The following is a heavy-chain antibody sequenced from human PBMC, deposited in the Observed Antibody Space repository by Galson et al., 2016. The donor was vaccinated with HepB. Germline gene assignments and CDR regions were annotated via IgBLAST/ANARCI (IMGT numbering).Heavy chain of an antibody. CDR2: ISPSGDT. J-gene: IGHJ6*02. CDR3: ARDRYLRLGDSDYYGMDV. D-gene: IGHD3-16*01. V-gene: IGHV1-2*02. Sequence: SVKVSCKASGYTLSDYHMHWVRQAPGQGLEWMGWISPSGDTNYAQKFQDRVTMTRDTSISTAYMELRRLRSDDTAVYFCARDRYLRLGDSDYYGMDVWGQGTTVTVSS. CDR1: GYTLSDYH.